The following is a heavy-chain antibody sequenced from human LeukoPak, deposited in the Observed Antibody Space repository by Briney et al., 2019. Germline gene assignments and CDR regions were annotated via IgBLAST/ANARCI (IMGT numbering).Heavy chain of an antibody. Sequence: GGSLRLSCAASGFTVSSNYMSWVRQAPGKGLEWVSVIYSGGSTYYADSVKGRFTISRDNSKYTLYLQMNSLRAEDTAVYYCARVDYYDSSGYLPWGQGTLVTVSS. J-gene: IGHJ5*02. CDR2: IYSGGST. D-gene: IGHD3-22*01. V-gene: IGHV3-66*02. CDR3: ARVDYYDSSGYLP. CDR1: GFTVSSNY.